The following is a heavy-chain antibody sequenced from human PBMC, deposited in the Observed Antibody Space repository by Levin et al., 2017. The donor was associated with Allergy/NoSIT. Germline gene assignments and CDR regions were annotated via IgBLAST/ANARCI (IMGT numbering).Heavy chain of an antibody. J-gene: IGHJ4*02. CDR2: IYSGGST. CDR1: GFTVSSNY. Sequence: VASVKVSCAASGFTVSSNYMSWVRQAPGKGLEWVSVIYSGGSTYYADSVKGRFTISRDNSKNTLYLQMNSLRAEDTAVYYCARDLPFDYWGQGTLVTVSS. CDR3: ARDLPFDY. V-gene: IGHV3-66*01.